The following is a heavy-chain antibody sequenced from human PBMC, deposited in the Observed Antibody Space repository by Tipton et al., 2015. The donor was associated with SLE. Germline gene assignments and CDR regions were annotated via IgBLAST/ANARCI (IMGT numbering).Heavy chain of an antibody. CDR2: IYSGGST. CDR1: GFTVSSNY. D-gene: IGHD3-10*01. J-gene: IGHJ3*02. V-gene: IGHV3-53*04. CDR3: ARVRGVHGLDI. Sequence: GSLRLSCAASGFTVSSNYMSWVRQAPGKGLEWVSVIYSGGSTYYADSVKGRFTISRHNPKNTLYLQMNSLRAEDTAVYYCARVRGVHGLDIWGQGTMVTVSS.